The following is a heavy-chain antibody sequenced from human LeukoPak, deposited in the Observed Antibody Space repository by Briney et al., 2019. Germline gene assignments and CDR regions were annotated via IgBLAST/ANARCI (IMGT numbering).Heavy chain of an antibody. CDR2: ISYSGST. Sequence: SETLSLTCTVSGGSISSFYWSWIRQPPGKGLEWIGYISYSGSTNSNPSLKSRVTISVDTSKNQFSLKLTSLTAADTAVYYCAREILWFGEGYFDYWGQGTLVTVSS. CDR1: GGSISSFY. J-gene: IGHJ4*02. CDR3: AREILWFGEGYFDY. V-gene: IGHV4-59*01. D-gene: IGHD3-10*01.